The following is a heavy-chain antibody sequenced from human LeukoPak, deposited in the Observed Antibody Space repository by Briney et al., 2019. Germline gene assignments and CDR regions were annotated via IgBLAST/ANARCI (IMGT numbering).Heavy chain of an antibody. CDR1: GGSFSSYY. Sequence: SETLSLTCAEYGGSFSSYYWSWIRQPPGKGLEWIGEINHIGSTNYNPSLKSRVTISVDTSRNQFSLKLSSVTAADTAVYYCARSAWVARPWLDPWDQGILVTVSA. CDR3: ARSAWVARPWLDP. CDR2: INHIGST. J-gene: IGHJ5*02. V-gene: IGHV4-34*01. D-gene: IGHD5-12*01.